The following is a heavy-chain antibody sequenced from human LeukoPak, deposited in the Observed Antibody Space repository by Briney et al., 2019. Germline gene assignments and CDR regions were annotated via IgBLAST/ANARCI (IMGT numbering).Heavy chain of an antibody. J-gene: IGHJ5*02. Sequence: SETLSLTCSVSGGSISSSSYYWGWIRQPPGKGLEWIGSIYYSGSTYYNPSLKSRVTISVDTSKNQFSLKLSSVTAADTAVYYCARENLGYCSGGSCYHGFDPWGQGTLVTVSS. V-gene: IGHV4-39*07. CDR3: ARENLGYCSGGSCYHGFDP. CDR1: GGSISSSSYY. D-gene: IGHD2-15*01. CDR2: IYYSGST.